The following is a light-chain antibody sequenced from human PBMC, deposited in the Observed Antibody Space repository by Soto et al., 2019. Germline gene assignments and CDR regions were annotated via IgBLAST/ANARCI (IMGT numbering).Light chain of an antibody. Sequence: EIVLTQSPGTLSLSPGERATLSCRASQSISSTFLAWYQHKPGRAPRVLIYGASRRATGIPDRFSGSGSGTDFTLTINRLEPEDFAVYYCQQYESSWTFGQGTKVE. CDR2: GAS. CDR3: QQYESSWT. CDR1: QSISSTF. J-gene: IGKJ1*01. V-gene: IGKV3-20*01.